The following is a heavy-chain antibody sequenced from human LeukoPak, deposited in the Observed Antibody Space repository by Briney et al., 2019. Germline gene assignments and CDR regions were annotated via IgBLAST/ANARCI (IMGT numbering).Heavy chain of an antibody. V-gene: IGHV3-74*01. CDR2: MNPDGSRT. CDR1: GFTLSTYE. D-gene: IGHD1-26*01. CDR3: ARELPREATLDN. Sequence: GGSLRLSCAASGFTLSTYEMHWVRQAPGKGLVWVSRMNPDGSRTGYADSVKGRFTFSRDNARNTLYLQMNSLRAEDTAVYYCARELPREATLDNWGQGTLVTVSS. J-gene: IGHJ4*02.